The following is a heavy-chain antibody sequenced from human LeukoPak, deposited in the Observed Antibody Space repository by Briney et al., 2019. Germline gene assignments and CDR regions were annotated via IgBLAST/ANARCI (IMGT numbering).Heavy chain of an antibody. J-gene: IGHJ4*02. CDR2: ISWNSGSI. D-gene: IGHD1-26*01. V-gene: IGHV3-9*01. CDR1: GFTFDDYA. CDR3: ARAGAPMYYFDY. Sequence: GGSLRLSCAASGFTFDDYAMHWVRQAPGKGLEWVSGISWNSGSIGYADSVKGRFTISRDNAKNSLYLQMNSLRAEDTALYYCARAGAPMYYFDYWGQRTLVTVSS.